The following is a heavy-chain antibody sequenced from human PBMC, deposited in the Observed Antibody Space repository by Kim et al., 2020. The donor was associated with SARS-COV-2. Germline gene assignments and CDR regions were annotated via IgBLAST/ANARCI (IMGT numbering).Heavy chain of an antibody. Sequence: GGSLRLSCAASGFTFSNAWMSWVRQAPGKGLEWVGRIKSKTDGGTTDYAAPVKGRFTISRDDSKNTLYLQMNSLKTEDTAVYYCTTDWGGYCSGGSCYSSGVFFAFDIWGQGTMVTVSS. V-gene: IGHV3-15*01. CDR1: GFTFSNAW. CDR3: TTDWGGYCSGGSCYSSGVFFAFDI. J-gene: IGHJ3*02. CDR2: IKSKTDGGTT. D-gene: IGHD2-15*01.